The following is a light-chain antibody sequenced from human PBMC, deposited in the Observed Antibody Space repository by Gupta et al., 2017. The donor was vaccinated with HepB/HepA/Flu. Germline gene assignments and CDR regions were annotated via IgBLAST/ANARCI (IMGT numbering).Light chain of an antibody. CDR1: KLGDKY. V-gene: IGLV3-1*01. CDR3: QAWDSSTDHWV. J-gene: IGLJ3*02. Sequence: SYELTQPPSVSVSPGQTASITCSGDKLGDKYACWYPQKPGQSPVLVIYHDSKRPSGIPERFSGSNSGNTATLTISGTQAMDEADYYCQAWDSSTDHWVFGGGTKLTVL. CDR2: HDS.